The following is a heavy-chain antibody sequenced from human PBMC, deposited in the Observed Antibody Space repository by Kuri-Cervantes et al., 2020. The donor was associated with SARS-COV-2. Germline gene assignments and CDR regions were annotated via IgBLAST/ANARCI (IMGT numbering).Heavy chain of an antibody. J-gene: IGHJ4*02. CDR3: ARGIGIAAAGH. Sequence: GESLKISCAASGFTFDDYGMHWVRQAPGKGLVWVSRINSDGSSTSYADSVKGRFTISRDNAKNTLYLQMNSLRAEDTAVYYCARGIGIAAAGHWGQGTLVTVSS. CDR1: GFTFDDYG. D-gene: IGHD6-13*01. CDR2: INSDGSST. V-gene: IGHV3-74*01.